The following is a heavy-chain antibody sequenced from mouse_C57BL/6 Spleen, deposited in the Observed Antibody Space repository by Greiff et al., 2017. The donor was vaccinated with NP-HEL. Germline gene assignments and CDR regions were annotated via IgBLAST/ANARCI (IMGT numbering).Heavy chain of an antibody. D-gene: IGHD4-1*01. CDR2: ISYDGSN. Sequence: EVKLVESGPGLVKPSQSLSLTCSVTGYSITSGYYWNWIRQFPGNKLEWMGYISYDGSNNYNPSLKNRISITRDTSKNQFFLKLNSLTTEDTATYYCARTGTGYAMDYWGQGTSVTVSS. CDR3: ARTGTGYAMDY. V-gene: IGHV3-6*01. CDR1: GYSITSGYY. J-gene: IGHJ4*01.